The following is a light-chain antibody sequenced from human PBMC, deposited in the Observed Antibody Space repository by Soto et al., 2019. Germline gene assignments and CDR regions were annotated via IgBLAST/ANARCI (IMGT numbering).Light chain of an antibody. CDR3: QQYNNWRIT. CDR1: QSVSGN. CDR2: GAS. Sequence: EMVMTQSPATLSVSPGERATLSCRASQSVSGNLAWYQQKPGQAPRLLIYGASTRATGIPARFSGSGSGTEFTLTITSLQSKDFAVYYLQQYNNWRITFGQGTRLEIK. V-gene: IGKV3-15*01. J-gene: IGKJ5*01.